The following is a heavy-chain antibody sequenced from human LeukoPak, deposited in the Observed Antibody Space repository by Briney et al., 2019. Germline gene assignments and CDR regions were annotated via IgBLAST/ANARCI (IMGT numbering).Heavy chain of an antibody. CDR1: GFTFRSYG. CDR3: ARGRLNGNVDF. V-gene: IGHV3-30*03. Sequence: GTSLRLSCAASGFTFRSYGMHWVRQAPGKGLEWVAVILYDGSKTYYADSVKGRFTISRDNSKNTLYLQMNSLRAEDTAVYYCARGRLNGNVDFWGQGTLVTVSS. D-gene: IGHD1-20*01. J-gene: IGHJ4*02. CDR2: ILYDGSKT.